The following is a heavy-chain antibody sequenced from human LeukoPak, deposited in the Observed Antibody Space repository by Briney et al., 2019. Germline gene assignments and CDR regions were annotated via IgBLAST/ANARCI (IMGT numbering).Heavy chain of an antibody. V-gene: IGHV1-3*03. D-gene: IGHD2-2*01. CDR3: AREALYCSGTSCHTSYDAFDI. J-gene: IGHJ3*02. CDR2: INAGNGNT. Sequence: GASVKVSCKASGYTFTSYAMHWVRQAPGQRLEWMGWINAGNGNTKYSQEFQGRVTITRDTSASTAYIELSSLRSEDMAVYYCAREALYCSGTSCHTSYDAFDIWGQGTMVTVSS. CDR1: GYTFTSYA.